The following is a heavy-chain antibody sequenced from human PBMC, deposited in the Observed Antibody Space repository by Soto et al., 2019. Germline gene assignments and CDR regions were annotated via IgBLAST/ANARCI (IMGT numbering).Heavy chain of an antibody. J-gene: IGHJ4*02. CDR1: GFTFSYYW. V-gene: IGHV3-7*01. CDR2: MNQDGSET. CDR3: TRDRGGVMLY. Sequence: EVQLVESGGGLVQPGESLRLSCAASGFTFSYYWMSWVRQAPGKGLEGVANMNQDGSETYYVDSVKGRFTISRDNAKDSLYLQINSLRAEDTAVYYCTRDRGGVMLYWGQGTLVTASS. D-gene: IGHD2-8*02.